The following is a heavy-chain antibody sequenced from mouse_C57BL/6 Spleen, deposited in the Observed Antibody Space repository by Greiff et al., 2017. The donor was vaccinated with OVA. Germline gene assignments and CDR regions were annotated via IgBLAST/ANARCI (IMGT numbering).Heavy chain of an antibody. CDR1: GYTFTDYY. J-gene: IGHJ1*03. Sequence: EVQLQQSGPELVKPGASVKISCKASGYTFTDYYMNWVKQSHGKSLEWIGDINPNNGGTSYNQKFKGKATLTVDKSSSTAYMELRSLTSEDSAVYYCASLYDGYYVWYFDVWGTGTTVTVSS. CDR3: ASLYDGYYVWYFDV. D-gene: IGHD2-3*01. V-gene: IGHV1-26*01. CDR2: INPNNGGT.